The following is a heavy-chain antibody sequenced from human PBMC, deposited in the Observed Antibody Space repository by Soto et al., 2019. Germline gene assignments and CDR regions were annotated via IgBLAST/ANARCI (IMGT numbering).Heavy chain of an antibody. CDR2: INAGNGNT. J-gene: IGHJ5*02. CDR3: ARVVDYDDSSGYYGRGWFDP. D-gene: IGHD3-22*01. Sequence: ASVKVSCKASGYTFTSYAMHWVRQAPGQRLEWMGWINAGNGNTKYSQKFQGRVTITRDTSASTAYMELSSLRSEDTAVYYCARVVDYDDSSGYYGRGWFDPWAQGTLVTFSS. CDR1: GYTFTSYA. V-gene: IGHV1-3*01.